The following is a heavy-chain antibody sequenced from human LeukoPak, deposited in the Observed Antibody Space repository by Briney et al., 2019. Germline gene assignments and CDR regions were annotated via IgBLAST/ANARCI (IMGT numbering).Heavy chain of an antibody. D-gene: IGHD2-8*01. CDR2: IKQDGSEK. J-gene: IGHJ6*03. CDR1: GFTFSSYR. CDR3: AREGVVPRTWSVTGYYYMDV. Sequence: GGSLRLSCAASGFTFSSYRMSWVRQAPGKGLEWVANIKQDGSEKYYVDSVKGRFTISRDNAKNSLYLQMNSLRAEDTAVYYCAREGVVPRTWSVTGYYYMDVWGKGTTVTVSS. V-gene: IGHV3-7*01.